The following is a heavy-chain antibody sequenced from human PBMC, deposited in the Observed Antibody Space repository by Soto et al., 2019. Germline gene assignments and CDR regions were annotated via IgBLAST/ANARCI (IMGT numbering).Heavy chain of an antibody. J-gene: IGHJ6*02. CDR3: ARVDITICGVVIMSTTTGGMDV. CDR1: GYTFTSYG. CDR2: ISAYNGNT. D-gene: IGHD3-3*01. Sequence: WASVKVSCKASGYTFTSYGISWVRQAPGQGLEWMGWISAYNGNTNYAQKLQGRVTMTTDTSMSTAYMELRSLRSDDTAVYYCARVDITICGVVIMSTTTGGMDVWGQGTTVTVSS. V-gene: IGHV1-18*01.